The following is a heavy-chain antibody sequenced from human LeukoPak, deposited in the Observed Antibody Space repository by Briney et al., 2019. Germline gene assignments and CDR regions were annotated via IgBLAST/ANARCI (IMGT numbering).Heavy chain of an antibody. CDR2: MNPNSGNT. V-gene: IGHV1-8*01. CDR3: ATDPGTFGGWYRDY. Sequence: GASVKVSCKASGYTFTSYDINWVRQAPGQGLEWMGWMNPNSGNTGYAQKFQGRVTMTEDTSTDTAYMELSSLRSEDTAVYYCATDPGTFGGWYRDYWGQGTLVTVSS. J-gene: IGHJ4*02. CDR1: GYTFTSYD. D-gene: IGHD6-19*01.